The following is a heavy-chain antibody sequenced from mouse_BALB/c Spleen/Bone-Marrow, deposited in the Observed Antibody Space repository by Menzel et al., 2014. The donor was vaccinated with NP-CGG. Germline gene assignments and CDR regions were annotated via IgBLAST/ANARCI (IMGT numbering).Heavy chain of an antibody. CDR3: ARDSSGGILAMDY. D-gene: IGHD3-2*01. J-gene: IGHJ4*01. Sequence: EVQVVESGPSLVKPSQTLSLTCSVTGDSITSGYWNWIRKFPGNKLEYMGYISYSGSTYYNPSLKSRISISRDISKNQYYLQLNSVTTEDTATYYCARDSSGGILAMDYWGQGTSVTVSS. V-gene: IGHV3-8*02. CDR2: ISYSGST. CDR1: GDSITSGY.